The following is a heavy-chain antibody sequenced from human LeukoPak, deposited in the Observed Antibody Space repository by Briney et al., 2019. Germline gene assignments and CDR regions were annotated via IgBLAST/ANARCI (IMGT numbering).Heavy chain of an antibody. CDR3: ANGAYEQLLV. Sequence: PGGSLRLSCAASGFTFSSIAMSWVRQAPGKGLEWVSSISASGGNTYYADSVKGRFTISRDNSKNTVFLQMHSLKAEDTALYYCANGAYEQLLVWGQGTMVTVSS. V-gene: IGHV3-23*01. J-gene: IGHJ3*01. CDR2: ISASGGNT. CDR1: GFTFSSIA. D-gene: IGHD1-26*01.